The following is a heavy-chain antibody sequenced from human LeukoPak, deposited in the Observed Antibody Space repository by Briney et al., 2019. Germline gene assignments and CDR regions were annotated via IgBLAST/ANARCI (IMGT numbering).Heavy chain of an antibody. V-gene: IGHV3-48*03. J-gene: IGHJ5*02. D-gene: IGHD2-2*01. CDR3: ARDDCSSISCYHNWFDP. CDR1: GFTFSSYE. CDR2: ISSSGSTI. Sequence: GGSLRLSCAASGFTFSSYEMNWVRQAPGKGLEWVSYISSSGSTIYYADSVEGRFTISRDNAKNSLYLQMNSLRAEDTAVYYCARDDCSSISCYHNWFDPWGQGTLVTVSS.